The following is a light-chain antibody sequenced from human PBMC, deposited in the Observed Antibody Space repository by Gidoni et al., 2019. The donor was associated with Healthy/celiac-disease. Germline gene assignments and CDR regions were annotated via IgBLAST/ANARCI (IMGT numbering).Light chain of an antibody. J-gene: IGKJ3*01. CDR1: QGISSY. V-gene: IGKV1-8*01. Sequence: AIRMTQSPSSFSASTGDRVTITCLASQGISSYLAWYQQKPGKAPKLLIYAASTLQSGVPSRFSGSGSGTDFTLTISCLQSEDFATYYCQQYYSYPLITFGPGTKVDIK. CDR3: QQYYSYPLIT. CDR2: AAS.